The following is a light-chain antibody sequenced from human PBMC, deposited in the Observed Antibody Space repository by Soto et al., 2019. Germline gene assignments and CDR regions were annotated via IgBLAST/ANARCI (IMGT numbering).Light chain of an antibody. CDR1: QSVSSY. Sequence: EIVLTQSPATLSLSPGERATLSCRASQSVSSYLAWYQQKPGQAPRLLIYDASNRATGIPARFSGSGSGTDFPLPISSLGPEDFGVYYCQQRSNWPPVTFGGGTKGEIK. CDR3: QQRSNWPPVT. J-gene: IGKJ4*01. CDR2: DAS. V-gene: IGKV3-11*01.